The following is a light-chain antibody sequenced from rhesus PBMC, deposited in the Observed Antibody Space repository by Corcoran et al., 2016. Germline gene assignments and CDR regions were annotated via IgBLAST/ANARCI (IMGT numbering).Light chain of an antibody. CDR1: QGIKKE. CDR3: LQDYTIPWT. V-gene: IGKV1-94*01. J-gene: IGKJ1*01. CDR2: AAS. Sequence: DIQMTQSPSSLSASVGDRVTVTCRAGQGIKKELRWYQQKPGKAPTLLIFAASSLQKGVSSRFSGRGAGTDYTLTISSLQPEDVATYYCLQDYTIPWTFGQGTKVEIK.